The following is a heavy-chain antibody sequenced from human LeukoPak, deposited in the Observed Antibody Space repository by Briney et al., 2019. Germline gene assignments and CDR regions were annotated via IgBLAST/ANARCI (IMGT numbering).Heavy chain of an antibody. V-gene: IGHV3-30*02. CDR3: ANPLPYYDSSGYYSA. CDR2: TRYDGISK. Sequence: GGSLRLSCAASGFIFSVFGMHWARQAPGKGLEWVAFTRYDGISKFYADSVKGRFTISRDNAKNTVYLQMNSLRAEDTAVYYCANPLPYYDSSGYYSAWGQGTLVTVSS. J-gene: IGHJ5*02. CDR1: GFIFSVFG. D-gene: IGHD3-22*01.